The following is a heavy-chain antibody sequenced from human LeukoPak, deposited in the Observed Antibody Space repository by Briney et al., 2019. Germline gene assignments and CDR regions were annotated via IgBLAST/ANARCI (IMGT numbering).Heavy chain of an antibody. CDR3: ARVEGMVLRFLEWRPYYYYYGMDV. Sequence: ASVKVSCKASGYTFTSYDINWVRQATGQGLEWMGWMNPNSGNTGYAQKFQGRVTMTRNTSLSTAYMELSSLRSEDTAVYYCARVEGMVLRFLEWRPYYYYYGMDVWGRGTTVTVSS. D-gene: IGHD3-3*01. CDR1: GYTFTSYD. CDR2: MNPNSGNT. V-gene: IGHV1-8*01. J-gene: IGHJ6*02.